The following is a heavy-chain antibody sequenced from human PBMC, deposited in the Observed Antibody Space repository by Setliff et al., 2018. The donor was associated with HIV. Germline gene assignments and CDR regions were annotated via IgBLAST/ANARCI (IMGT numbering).Heavy chain of an antibody. D-gene: IGHD5-18*01. CDR3: SARYSYGPQFDY. Sequence: PGGSLRLSCTASGFVFGDHAMNWVRQAPGKGLEWVGFIRSKTSGGTTEYAASVKGRFTISIDDSKSIAYLQMNSLKSEDTAVYYCSARYSYGPQFDYWGQGTLVTVSS. J-gene: IGHJ4*02. CDR2: IRSKTSGGTT. CDR1: GFVFGDHA. V-gene: IGHV3-49*04.